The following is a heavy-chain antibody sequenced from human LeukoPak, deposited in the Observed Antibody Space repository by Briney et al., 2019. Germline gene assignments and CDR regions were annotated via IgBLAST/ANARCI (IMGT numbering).Heavy chain of an antibody. J-gene: IGHJ4*02. V-gene: IGHV3-30*02. CDR3: AKEIWPTVTTPGWTYFDY. CDR2: IRYDGSNK. CDR1: EFTFRTYG. Sequence: GGSLRLSCAASEFTFRTYGMHWVGQAPGKGLEWVAFIRYDGSNKYYADSVKGRFTISRDNSKNTLYLQMNSLRAEDTAVYYCAKEIWPTVTTPGWTYFDYWGQGTLVTVSS. D-gene: IGHD4-17*01.